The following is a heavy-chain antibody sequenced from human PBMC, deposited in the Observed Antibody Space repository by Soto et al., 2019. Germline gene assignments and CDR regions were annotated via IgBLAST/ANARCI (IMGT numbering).Heavy chain of an antibody. CDR1: GFTFSSYG. D-gene: IGHD3-10*01. V-gene: IGHV3-33*01. Sequence: QVQLVESGGGVVQPGRSLRLSCAASGFTFSSYGMHWVRQAPGQGLEWVAVIWYDGSNKYYADSVKCRFTISRDNSKNTLYLQMNSLRAEDTAVYYCARDGSGSDDSHYWGQGTLVTVSS. CDR2: IWYDGSNK. J-gene: IGHJ4*02. CDR3: ARDGSGSDDSHY.